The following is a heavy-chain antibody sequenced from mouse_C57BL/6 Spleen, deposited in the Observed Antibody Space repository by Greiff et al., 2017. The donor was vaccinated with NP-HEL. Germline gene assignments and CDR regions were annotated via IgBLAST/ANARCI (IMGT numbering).Heavy chain of an antibody. Sequence: EVQGVESGGDLVKPGGSLKLSCAASGFTFSSYGMSWVRQTPDKRLEWVATISSGGSYTYYPDSVKERCTISRDNAKNSLYLQMSSLKAEDTAMYYCGRWDGDYVGYYAMDYWGQGTSVTVSS. CDR2: ISSGGSYT. D-gene: IGHD2-13*01. CDR1: GFTFSSYG. J-gene: IGHJ4*01. CDR3: GRWDGDYVGYYAMDY. V-gene: IGHV5-6*01.